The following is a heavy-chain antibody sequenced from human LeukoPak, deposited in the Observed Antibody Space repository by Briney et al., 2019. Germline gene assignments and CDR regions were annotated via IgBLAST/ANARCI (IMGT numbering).Heavy chain of an antibody. CDR1: GGTFSTYA. D-gene: IGHD3-10*01. J-gene: IGHJ4*02. V-gene: IGHV1-69*05. CDR2: IIPIFGTA. Sequence: ASVKVSCKASGGTFSTYAINWVRRAPGQGLEWMGGIIPIFGTANYAQKFQGRVTISTDESTSTAYMELSSLISEDTAVYYCARVFARGGEISGSYYYYWGQGTLVTVSS. CDR3: ARVFARGGEISGSYYYY.